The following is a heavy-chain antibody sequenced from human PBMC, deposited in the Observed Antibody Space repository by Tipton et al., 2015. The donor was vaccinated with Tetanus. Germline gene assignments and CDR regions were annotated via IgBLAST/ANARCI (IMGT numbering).Heavy chain of an antibody. CDR3: ARSITMVRGVIIPYLYYFDY. D-gene: IGHD3-10*01. J-gene: IGHJ4*02. CDR1: GYTFTSYG. CDR2: ISAYNGNT. Sequence: QLVQSGAEVKKPGASVKVSCKASGYTFTSYGISWVRQAPGQGLEWMGWISAYNGNTNYAQKLQGRVTMTTDTSTSTAYMELRSLRSDDTAVYYCARSITMVRGVIIPYLYYFDYWGQGTLVTVSS. V-gene: IGHV1-18*04.